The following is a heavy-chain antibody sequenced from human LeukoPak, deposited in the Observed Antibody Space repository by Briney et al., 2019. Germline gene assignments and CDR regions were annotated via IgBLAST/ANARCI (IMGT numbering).Heavy chain of an antibody. D-gene: IGHD3-22*01. J-gene: IGHJ4*02. CDR2: IIPIFGTA. Sequence: ASVKVSCKASGYTFTGYYMHWVRQAPGQGLEWMGGIIPIFGTANYAQKFQGRVTITADKSTSTAYMELSSLRSEDTAVYYCATNYYYDSSGYYWGQGTLVTVSS. V-gene: IGHV1-69*06. CDR3: ATNYYYDSSGYY. CDR1: GYTFTGYY.